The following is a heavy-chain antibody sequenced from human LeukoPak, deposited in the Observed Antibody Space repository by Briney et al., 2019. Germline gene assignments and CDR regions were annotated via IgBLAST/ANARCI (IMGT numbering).Heavy chain of an antibody. V-gene: IGHV4-61*01. CDR2: IYYSGST. D-gene: IGHD1-26*01. J-gene: IGHJ4*02. CDR1: GGSISSSNW. CDR3: ARGPRERWELLVGTFDY. Sequence: PSGTLSLTCGVSGGSISSSNWWSWIRQPPGKGLEWIGYIYYSGSTNYNPSLKSRVTISVDTSKNQFSLRLSSVTAADTAVYYCARGPRERWELLVGTFDYWGQGTLVTVSS.